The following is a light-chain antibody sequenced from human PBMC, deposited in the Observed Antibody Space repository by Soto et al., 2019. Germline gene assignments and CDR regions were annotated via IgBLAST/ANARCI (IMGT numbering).Light chain of an antibody. Sequence: QSVLTQPASVSGSPGQSIKISCTGTSSDVGGYNYVSWYQQHPGKAPKLMIYEVTYRPSGVSNRFSGSKSGNTASLTISGLQAEDEADYYCSSYTSSSNVVFGGGTKLTVL. CDR2: EVT. J-gene: IGLJ2*01. CDR3: SSYTSSSNVV. CDR1: SSDVGGYNY. V-gene: IGLV2-14*01.